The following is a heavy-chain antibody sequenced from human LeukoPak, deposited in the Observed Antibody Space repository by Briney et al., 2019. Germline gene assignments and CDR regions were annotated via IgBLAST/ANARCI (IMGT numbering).Heavy chain of an antibody. CDR1: GFTFSSYS. CDR2: ISSSSSYI. CDR3: ARDPQYDSTPDY. D-gene: IGHD3-22*01. J-gene: IGHJ4*02. V-gene: IGHV3-21*01. Sequence: GGSLRLSCAASGFTFSSYSMNWVRQAPGKGLEWVSSISSSSSYIYYVDSVKGRFTISRDNAKNSLYLQMNSLRAEDTAVYYCARDPQYDSTPDYWGQGTLVTVSS.